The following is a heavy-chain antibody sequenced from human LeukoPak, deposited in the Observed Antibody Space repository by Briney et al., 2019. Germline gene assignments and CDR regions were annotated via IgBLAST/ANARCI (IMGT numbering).Heavy chain of an antibody. Sequence: GGSLRLSCAVSGFTVSTYYMSWVRQVPGKGLEWVSVIYSGGSTYYADSVKGRFTISRDNSKNTLYLQMNSLRAEDTAIYYCAKDRLAYSYAQPFDYWGQGTLVTVSS. J-gene: IGHJ4*02. CDR3: AKDRLAYSYAQPFDY. CDR1: GFTVSTYY. D-gene: IGHD5-18*01. V-gene: IGHV3-66*01. CDR2: IYSGGST.